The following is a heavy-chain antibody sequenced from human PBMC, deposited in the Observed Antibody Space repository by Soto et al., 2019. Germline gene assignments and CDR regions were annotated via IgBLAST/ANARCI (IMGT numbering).Heavy chain of an antibody. J-gene: IGHJ4*02. V-gene: IGHV3-7*01. D-gene: IGHD2-8*01. CDR2: IKKDGSET. Sequence: EVQLVESGGGLVQPGGSLRLSCAASGFTFSGYWMSWVRRAPGRGLEWVANIKKDGSETYYGDSVKGRFAISRDNAKNSLYLQMNSLRAGDTAVYYCGRLCSNGGSGIDCWGQGILVTVSS. CDR1: GFTFSGYW. CDR3: GRLCSNGGSGIDC.